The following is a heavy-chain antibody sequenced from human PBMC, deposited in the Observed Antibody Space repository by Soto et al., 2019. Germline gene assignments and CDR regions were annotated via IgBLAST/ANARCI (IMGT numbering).Heavy chain of an antibody. Sequence: TSETLSLTCTVSGGSISSSSYYWGWNRQHPGKGLEWIGSIYYSGSTYYNPSLKSRVTISVDTSKNQFSLKLSSVTAADTAVYYCACGDTAMDYYYYYGMDVWGQGTTVTVSS. CDR2: IYYSGST. CDR1: GGSISSSSYY. J-gene: IGHJ6*02. V-gene: IGHV4-39*01. D-gene: IGHD5-18*01. CDR3: ACGDTAMDYYYYYGMDV.